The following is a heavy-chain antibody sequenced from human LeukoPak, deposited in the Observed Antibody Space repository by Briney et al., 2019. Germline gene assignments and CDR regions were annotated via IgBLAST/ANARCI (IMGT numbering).Heavy chain of an antibody. Sequence: SETLSLTCAVSDYSISSGYYWGWIRQPPGKGLEWIGNIYHSGSTYYNPSLKSRVTISVDTSKNQLSLKLSSVTAADTAVYYCAREASSSWFPLGYWGQGTLVTVSS. J-gene: IGHJ4*02. CDR3: AREASSSWFPLGY. D-gene: IGHD6-13*01. V-gene: IGHV4-38-2*02. CDR2: IYHSGST. CDR1: DYSISSGYY.